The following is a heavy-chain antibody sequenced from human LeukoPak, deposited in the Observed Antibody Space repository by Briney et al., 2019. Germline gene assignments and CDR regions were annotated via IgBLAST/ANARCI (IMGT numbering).Heavy chain of an antibody. J-gene: IGHJ4*02. Sequence: ASVKVSCKASGYTFTGYYMHWVRQAPGQGLEWMGWINPNSGGTNYAQKFQGRVTMTRDTSISTAYMELSRLRSDDTAVYYCARGDSSGYYYVWFDYWGQGTPVTVSS. D-gene: IGHD3-22*01. CDR3: ARGDSSGYYYVWFDY. V-gene: IGHV1-2*02. CDR1: GYTFTGYY. CDR2: INPNSGGT.